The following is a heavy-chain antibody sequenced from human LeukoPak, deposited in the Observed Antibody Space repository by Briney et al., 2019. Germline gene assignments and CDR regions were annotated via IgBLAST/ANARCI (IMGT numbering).Heavy chain of an antibody. J-gene: IGHJ5*01. V-gene: IGHV3-53*01. D-gene: IGHD3-22*01. CDR2: IYSGGLT. CDR3: ATNYYESSGYYPSS. CDR1: GFTVSSNY. Sequence: PGGSLRLSCAVSGFTVSSNYMSWVRQAPGKGLEWVSLIYSGGLTYYADSVKGRFTISRDDSKNMLHLQMNSLRVEDTAAYYCATNYYESSGYYPSSWGQGTLVTVSS.